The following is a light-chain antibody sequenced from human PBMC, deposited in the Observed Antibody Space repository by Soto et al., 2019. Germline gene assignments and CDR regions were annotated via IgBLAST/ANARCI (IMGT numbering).Light chain of an antibody. CDR3: SSFTTSSSLVV. CDR2: EVS. V-gene: IGLV2-14*03. Sequence: QSALTQPPSASGSPGQSVTISCTGTSSDVGAYNYVSWYQQHPGRAPKLIIYEVSNRPSGVSDRFSGSKSGNTASLTISGLQTEDEADYYCSSFTTSSSLVVFGGGTKLTVL. CDR1: SSDVGAYNY. J-gene: IGLJ2*01.